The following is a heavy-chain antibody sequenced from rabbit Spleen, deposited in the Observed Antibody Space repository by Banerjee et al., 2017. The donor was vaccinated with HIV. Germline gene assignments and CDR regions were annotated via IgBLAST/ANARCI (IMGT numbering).Heavy chain of an antibody. CDR2: IYTGNSKT. CDR3: ARDAGRGPYIDGDFNL. V-gene: IGHV1S40*01. J-gene: IGHJ4*01. D-gene: IGHD8-1*01. Sequence: QSLEESGGDLVKPGASPTLTCTASGLDFSSSYWICWGRQAPGKGLEWIACIYTGNSKTYYTSWAKGRFTISKTSSTTVTLQMTSLTVADTATYFCARDAGRGPYIDGDFNLWGPGTLVTVS. CDR1: GLDFSSSYW.